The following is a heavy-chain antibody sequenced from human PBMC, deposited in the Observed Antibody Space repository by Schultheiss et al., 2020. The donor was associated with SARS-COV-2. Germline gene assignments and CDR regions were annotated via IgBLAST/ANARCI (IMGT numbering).Heavy chain of an antibody. D-gene: IGHD3-22*01. J-gene: IGHJ6*02. CDR3: ARGGDSSGYYYLGTYYYYYYGMDV. CDR1: GYTFTSYG. CDR2: ISAYNGNT. Sequence: ASVKVSCKASGYTFTSYGISWVRQAPGQGLEWMGWISAYNGNTNYAQKLQGRVTMTTDTSTSTAYMELRSLRSDDTAVYYCARGGDSSGYYYLGTYYYYYYGMDVWGQGTTVTVSS. V-gene: IGHV1-18*01.